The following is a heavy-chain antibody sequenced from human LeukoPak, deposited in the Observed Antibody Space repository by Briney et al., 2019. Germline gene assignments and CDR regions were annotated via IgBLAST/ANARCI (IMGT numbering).Heavy chain of an antibody. V-gene: IGHV3-30*04. CDR2: ISYDGANK. J-gene: IGHJ6*04. Sequence: GGSLRLSCAASGFTFSRYAMHWVRQTPGKGLEWVAVISYDGANKHNADSVKGRFSISRDSSKNTLYLQMDSLRPEDTAVYYCARDQAVSGSNYYYGVDVWGKGTTVTVSS. D-gene: IGHD6-19*01. CDR3: ARDQAVSGSNYYYGVDV. CDR1: GFTFSRYA.